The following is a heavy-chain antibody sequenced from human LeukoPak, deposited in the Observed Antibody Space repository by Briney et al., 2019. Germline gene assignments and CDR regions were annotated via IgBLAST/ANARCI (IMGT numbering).Heavy chain of an antibody. D-gene: IGHD6-19*01. CDR3: ARAVAGTGYYYYYYMDV. V-gene: IGHV4-59*01. CDR2: IYYSGST. CDR1: GGSISSYY. Sequence: SETLSLTCTVYGGSISSYYWSWIRQPPGKGLEWIGYIYYSGSTNYNPSLKSRVSISVDTSKNQFSLKLSSVTAADTAVYYCARAVAGTGYYYYYYMDVWGKGTTVTVSS. J-gene: IGHJ6*03.